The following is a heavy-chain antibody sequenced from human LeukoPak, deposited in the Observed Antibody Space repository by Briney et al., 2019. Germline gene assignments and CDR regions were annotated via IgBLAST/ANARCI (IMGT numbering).Heavy chain of an antibody. V-gene: IGHV3-20*04. CDR3: ARVVLYTSGWLNAFDI. CDR1: GXRFDDYG. J-gene: IGHJ3*02. D-gene: IGHD6-19*01. CDR2: VNRNDGTT. Sequence: PGGSLRLSCAASGXRFDDYGMTWVRQAPGKGLEWVSGVNRNDGTTDYAGSVRGRFTISRDNAKKSLFLQMNSLRDEDTALYYCARVVLYTSGWLNAFDIWGQGIMVTVSS.